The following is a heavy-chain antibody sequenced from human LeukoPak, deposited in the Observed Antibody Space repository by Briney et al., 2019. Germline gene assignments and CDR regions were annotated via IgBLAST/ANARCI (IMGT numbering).Heavy chain of an antibody. D-gene: IGHD6-19*01. CDR2: IWYDGSNK. Sequence: GRSLRLSCAASGFTFSSYGMHWVRQAPGKGLEWVAVIWYDGSNKNYADSVKGRFTISRDNSKNTLYLQMNSLRVKDTAVYYCAKDPHQRIAVAGYFDYWGQGTLVTVSS. CDR3: AKDPHQRIAVAGYFDY. V-gene: IGHV3-33*06. CDR1: GFTFSSYG. J-gene: IGHJ4*02.